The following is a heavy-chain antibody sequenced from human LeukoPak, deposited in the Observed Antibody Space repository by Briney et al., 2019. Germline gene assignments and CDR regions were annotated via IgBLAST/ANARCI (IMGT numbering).Heavy chain of an antibody. CDR1: GGSFSGYY. CDR2: INHSGST. J-gene: IGHJ5*02. CDR3: ARVDYDFWSGYYPEANWFDP. D-gene: IGHD3-3*01. Sequence: SETLSLTCAVYGGSFSGYYWSWIRQPPGKGLEWIGEINHSGSTNYNPSLKSRVTISVDTSKNQFSLKLSSVTAADTAVYYCARVDYDFWSGYYPEANWFDPWGQGTLVTVSS. V-gene: IGHV4-34*01.